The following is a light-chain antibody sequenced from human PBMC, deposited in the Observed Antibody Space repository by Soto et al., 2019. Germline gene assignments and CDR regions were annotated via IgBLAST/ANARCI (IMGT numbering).Light chain of an antibody. Sequence: QLVLAQSPSASASLGASVKLTCTLSSGHSNYAIAWHQQHPEKGPRYLMKLYSDGSHNKGDGIPDRFSGSSSGAERYLTISSLQSGDEADYYCQTWGTAFRVFGGGTKLTVL. CDR2: LYSDGSH. CDR3: QTWGTAFRV. J-gene: IGLJ3*02. CDR1: SGHSNYA. V-gene: IGLV4-69*01.